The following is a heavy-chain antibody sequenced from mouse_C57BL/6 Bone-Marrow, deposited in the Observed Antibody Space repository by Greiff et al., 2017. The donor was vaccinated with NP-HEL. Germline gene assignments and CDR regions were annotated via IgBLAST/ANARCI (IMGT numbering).Heavy chain of an antibody. D-gene: IGHD1-1*01. J-gene: IGHJ4*01. V-gene: IGHV5-4*01. Sequence: DVKLVESGGGLVKPGGSLKLSCAASGFTFSSYAMSWVRQTPEKRLEWVATISDGGSYTYYPDNVKGRFTISRDNAKNNLYLQMSHLKSEDTAMYYCARDPFTTVVGYAMDYWGQGTSVTVSS. CDR2: ISDGGSYT. CDR1: GFTFSSYA. CDR3: ARDPFTTVVGYAMDY.